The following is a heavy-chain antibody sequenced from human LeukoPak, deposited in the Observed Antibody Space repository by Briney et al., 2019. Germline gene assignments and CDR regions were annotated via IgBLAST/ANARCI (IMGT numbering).Heavy chain of an antibody. CDR2: ISGSGGST. D-gene: IGHD5-24*01. CDR1: GFTFSSYA. CDR3: AKDGYNYYCYYYMDV. J-gene: IGHJ6*03. V-gene: IGHV3-23*01. Sequence: SGGSLRLSCAASGFTFSSYAMSWVRQAPGKGLEWVSAISGSGGSTYYADSVKGRFTISRDNSKNTLYLQMNSLRAEDTAVYYCAKDGYNYYCYYYMDVWGKGTTVTISS.